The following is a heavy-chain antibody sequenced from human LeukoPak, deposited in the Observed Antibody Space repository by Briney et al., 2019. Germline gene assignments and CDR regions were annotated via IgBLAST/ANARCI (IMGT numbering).Heavy chain of an antibody. V-gene: IGHV4-39*01. Sequence: SETLSLTCTVSGGSIISSDYHWGWVRQPPGKGLEWIRTISYSGNTDYNPSLRSRVTISVVTSNNQFSLRLGSVTAADTAVYHCARHCCSGPAKRVFDIWGQGTMVTVSS. D-gene: IGHD2-15*01. CDR3: ARHCCSGPAKRVFDI. CDR1: GGSIISSDYH. CDR2: ISYSGNT. J-gene: IGHJ3*02.